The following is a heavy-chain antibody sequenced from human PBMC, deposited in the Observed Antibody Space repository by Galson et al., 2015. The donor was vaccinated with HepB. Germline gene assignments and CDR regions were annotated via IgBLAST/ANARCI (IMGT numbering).Heavy chain of an antibody. J-gene: IGHJ6*02. V-gene: IGHV3-9*01. CDR2: INGNSDYI. D-gene: IGHD3-9*01. CDR1: GFTFDDYA. CDR3: AKAWGGGTGYYNHYSMDV. Sequence: SLRLSCAASGFTFDDYAMHWVRQAPGQGLEWVSSINGNSDYIDYADSVKGRFTISRDNANNSLYLHMNSLRDEDTALYYCAKAWGGGTGYYNHYSMDVWGQGTTVTVSS.